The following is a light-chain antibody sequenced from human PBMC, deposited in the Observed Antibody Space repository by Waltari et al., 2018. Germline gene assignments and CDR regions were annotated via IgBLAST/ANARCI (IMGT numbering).Light chain of an antibody. CDR1: QSVRGDF. Sequence: EISLTQSPGALSFSAGERATLSCRASQSVRGDFLAWYLEKPCQAHKFLIFGASHRATGIPVRFSGSRSVTDFTLTISRLAPEDFAMYYCQQYGSSPPTFGQGTRVEIK. CDR2: GAS. V-gene: IGKV3-20*01. CDR3: QQYGSSPPT. J-gene: IGKJ1*01.